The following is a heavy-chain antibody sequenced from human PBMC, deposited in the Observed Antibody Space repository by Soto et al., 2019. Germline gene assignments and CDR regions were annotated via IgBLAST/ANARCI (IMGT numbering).Heavy chain of an antibody. V-gene: IGHV4-30-4*01. CDR3: ARDTSWNDGYYYYGMDV. CDR1: GGSISSGDYY. CDR2: IYYSGST. Sequence: QVQLQESGPGLVKPSQTLSLTCTVSGGSISSGDYYWSWIRQPPGKGLEWIGYIYYSGSTYYNPSLKSRVTISVDTSKNQFSLKLSSVTAADTAVYYCARDTSWNDGYYYYGMDVWGQGTTVTVSS. J-gene: IGHJ6*02. D-gene: IGHD1-1*01.